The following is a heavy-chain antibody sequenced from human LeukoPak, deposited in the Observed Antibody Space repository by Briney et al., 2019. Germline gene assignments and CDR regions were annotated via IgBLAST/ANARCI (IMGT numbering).Heavy chain of an antibody. D-gene: IGHD6-13*01. Sequence: SETLSLTCAVYGGSFSGYYWSWIRQPPGKGLEWIGEINHSGSTNYNPSLKSRVTISVDTSKNQFSLKLSSVTAADTAVYYCARRLRRAKSIAAAGVDYWAREPWSPSPQ. CDR3: ARRLRRAKSIAAAGVDY. V-gene: IGHV4-34*01. CDR2: INHSGST. J-gene: IGHJ4*02. CDR1: GGSFSGYY.